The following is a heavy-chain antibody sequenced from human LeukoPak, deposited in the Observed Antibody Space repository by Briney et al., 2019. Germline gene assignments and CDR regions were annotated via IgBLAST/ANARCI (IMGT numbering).Heavy chain of an antibody. V-gene: IGHV4-59*08. CDR1: GGSISSYY. J-gene: IGHJ4*02. CDR2: IYYGGST. CDR3: ARXGXXGVDY. Sequence: SETLSLTCTVSGGSISSYYWSWIRQPPGKGLEWIGYIYYGGSTNYNPSLKSRVTTSVDTSKNQFSLKLSSVTAADTAVYYCARXGXXGVDYWGQGTXVTVSS.